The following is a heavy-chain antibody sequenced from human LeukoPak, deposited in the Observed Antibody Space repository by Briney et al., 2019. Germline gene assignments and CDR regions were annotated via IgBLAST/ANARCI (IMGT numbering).Heavy chain of an antibody. Sequence: SETLSLTCAVSGGSISSSNWWSWVRQPPGKGLEWIGEIYHSGSTNYNPSLKSRVTISVDTSKNQFSLKLSSVTAADTAVYYCAREYKTDFWSGYDYWGQGTLVTVSS. CDR2: IYHSGST. D-gene: IGHD3-3*01. J-gene: IGHJ4*02. CDR3: AREYKTDFWSGYDY. V-gene: IGHV4-4*02. CDR1: GGSISSSNW.